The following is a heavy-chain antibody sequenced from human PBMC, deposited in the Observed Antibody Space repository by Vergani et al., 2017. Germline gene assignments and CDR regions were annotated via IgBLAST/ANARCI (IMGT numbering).Heavy chain of an antibody. D-gene: IGHD3-22*01. V-gene: IGHV1-69*13. Sequence: QVQLVQSGAEVKKPGASVKVSCKASGGTFSSYAISWVRQAPGQGLEWMGGIIPIFGTANYAQKFQGRVTITADESTSTAYMELSSLRSEDTAVYYCAGGTYYDSSGYSYYFDYWGQGTLVTVSS. J-gene: IGHJ4*02. CDR2: IIPIFGTA. CDR3: AGGTYYDSSGYSYYFDY. CDR1: GGTFSSYA.